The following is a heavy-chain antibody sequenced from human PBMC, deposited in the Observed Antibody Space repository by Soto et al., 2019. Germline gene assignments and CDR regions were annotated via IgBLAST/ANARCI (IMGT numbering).Heavy chain of an antibody. CDR2: MYYSGST. V-gene: IGHV4-59*01. Sequence: SETLSLTCTVSGGSISSYYWSWIRQPPGKGLEWIGYMYYSGSTNYNPSLKSRVTISVDTSKNQFPPKLSSVTAADTAVYYCARVRLLGSGYYGMDVWGQGTTVTVSS. CDR1: GGSISSYY. CDR3: ARVRLLGSGYYGMDV. D-gene: IGHD2-15*01. J-gene: IGHJ6*02.